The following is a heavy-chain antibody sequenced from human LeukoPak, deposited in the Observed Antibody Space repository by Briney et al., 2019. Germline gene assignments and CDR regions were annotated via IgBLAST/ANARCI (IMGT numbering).Heavy chain of an antibody. CDR1: GFIVSGKH. CDR3: AASIADFTYGEYFQH. Sequence: GGSLRLSCAVSGFIVSGKHINWVRQAPGKGLEWVSVIFSGGSTYYADSMKGRFTISRDNSKNMVFLQMNSLRVEDTAVYYCAASIADFTYGEYFQHWGQGTLVTVSS. D-gene: IGHD3-3*01. CDR2: IFSGGST. V-gene: IGHV3-53*01. J-gene: IGHJ1*01.